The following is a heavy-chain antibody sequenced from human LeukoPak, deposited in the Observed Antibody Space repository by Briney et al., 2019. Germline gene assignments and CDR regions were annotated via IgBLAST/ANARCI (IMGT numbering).Heavy chain of an antibody. CDR1: GYTFTGYY. V-gene: IGHV1-2*02. CDR3: AKDSYYGSGRPYYYVDV. Sequence: ASVTVSCKASGYTFTGYYMHWVRQAPGQGLEWMGWINPNSGGTNYAQKFQGRVTMTRDTSISTAYMELSRLRSDDPAVYYCAKDSYYGSGRPYYYVDVWAKGPRSPSP. J-gene: IGHJ6*03. D-gene: IGHD3-10*01. CDR2: INPNSGGT.